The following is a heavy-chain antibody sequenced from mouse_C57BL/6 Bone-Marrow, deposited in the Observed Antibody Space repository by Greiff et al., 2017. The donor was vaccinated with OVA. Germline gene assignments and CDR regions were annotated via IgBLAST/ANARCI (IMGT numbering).Heavy chain of an antibody. J-gene: IGHJ4*01. D-gene: IGHD2-5*01. V-gene: IGHV1-62-2*01. CDR3: SRHEDWGSNYVYYYAMDY. CDR2: FYPGSGSI. Sequence: QVHVKQSGAELVQPGASVKLSCKASGYTFTEYTIHWVKQRSGQGLEWIGWFYPGSGSIKYNEKFKDKATLTADKSSSTVYMVRRRLTSEDSAVYFCSRHEDWGSNYVYYYAMDYWGQGTSVTVSS. CDR1: GYTFTEYT.